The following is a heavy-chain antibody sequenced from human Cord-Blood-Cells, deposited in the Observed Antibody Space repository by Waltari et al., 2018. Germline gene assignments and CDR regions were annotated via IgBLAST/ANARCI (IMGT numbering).Heavy chain of an antibody. J-gene: IGHJ3*02. CDR1: GYTFTSYY. V-gene: IGHV1-46*03. CDR2: INPSGGSK. CDR3: ARGGIAARAFDI. Sequence: QVQLVQSGAEVKKPGASVKVSCKASGYTFTSYYMHWVRQAPGQGLEWMGIINPSGGSKSDAQKFQGKVTMTSDTSTSTVYMELSSLRSEDTAVDYCARGGIAARAFDIWGQGTMVTVSS. D-gene: IGHD6-6*01.